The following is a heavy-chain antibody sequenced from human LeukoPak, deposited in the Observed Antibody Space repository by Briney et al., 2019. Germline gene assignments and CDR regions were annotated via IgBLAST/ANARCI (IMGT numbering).Heavy chain of an antibody. CDR1: GFTFSRNA. Sequence: GGSLRLSCAASGFTFSRNAMSWVRQAPGKGLEWVSGISGSGDTTYYADSVKGRFTISRDNSKNTLYLQMKSLRAEDTALYYCAKYPVHVAGAGYMDVWGKGTTVTVSS. J-gene: IGHJ6*03. D-gene: IGHD6-19*01. V-gene: IGHV3-23*01. CDR3: AKYPVHVAGAGYMDV. CDR2: ISGSGDTT.